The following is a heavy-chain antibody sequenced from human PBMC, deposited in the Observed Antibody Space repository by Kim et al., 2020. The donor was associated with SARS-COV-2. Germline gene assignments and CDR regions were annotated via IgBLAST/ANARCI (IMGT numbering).Heavy chain of an antibody. CDR3: AKKAVDTAMVINNWFDP. CDR2: ISYDGSNK. V-gene: IGHV3-30*18. J-gene: IGHJ5*02. D-gene: IGHD5-18*01. CDR1: GFTFSSYG. Sequence: GGSLRLSCAASGFTFSSYGMHWVRQAPGKGLEWVAVISYDGSNKYYADSVKGRFTISRDNSKNTLYLQMNSLRAEDTAVYYCAKKAVDTAMVINNWFDPWGQGTLVTVSS.